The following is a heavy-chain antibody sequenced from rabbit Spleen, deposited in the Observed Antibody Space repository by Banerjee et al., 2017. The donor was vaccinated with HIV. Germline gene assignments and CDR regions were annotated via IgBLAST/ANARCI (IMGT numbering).Heavy chain of an antibody. Sequence: QSLEESGGDLVKPGASLTLTCTASGVSFSSSSYVCWVRQAPGRGLEWIACINIVTGKSVYASWAKGRFTMSRTSSTTVTLQMASLTAADTATYFCARDLVSVVGWNFRLWGPGTLVTVS. CDR3: ARDLVSVVGWNFRL. CDR2: INIVTGKS. CDR1: GVSFSSSSY. V-gene: IGHV1S40*01. D-gene: IGHD6-1*01. J-gene: IGHJ4*01.